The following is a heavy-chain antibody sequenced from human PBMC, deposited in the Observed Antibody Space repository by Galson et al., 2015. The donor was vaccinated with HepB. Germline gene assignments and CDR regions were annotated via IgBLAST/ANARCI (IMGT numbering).Heavy chain of an antibody. Sequence: SLRLSCAAPKFTFSTFNMNWVRQAPGKGLEWVSSISRSSRYIYYADSVKGRFTISRDNAKNSLYLQMRSLRAEDTAVYYCARERIFKHDDGHTFDAFDIWGQGSMVTVSS. D-gene: IGHD3-3*01. CDR1: KFTFSTFN. V-gene: IGHV3-21*01. J-gene: IGHJ3*02. CDR3: ARERIFKHDDGHTFDAFDI. CDR2: ISRSSRYI.